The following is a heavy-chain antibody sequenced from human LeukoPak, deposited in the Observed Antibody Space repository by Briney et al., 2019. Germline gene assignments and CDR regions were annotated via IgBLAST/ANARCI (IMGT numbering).Heavy chain of an antibody. CDR1: GYTFIRYY. CDR3: GRGGYGDRLEY. V-gene: IGHV1-46*01. J-gene: IGHJ4*02. Sequence: ASVNVSCKPSGYTFIRYYMHGLRQAPGQGLEWMGIINPSGGSTSYAQKFQGRVTMTRDTSTSTVYMELIRLRSEDTAVYYCGRGGYGDRLEYWGQGTLVSVSS. CDR2: INPSGGST. D-gene: IGHD4-17*01.